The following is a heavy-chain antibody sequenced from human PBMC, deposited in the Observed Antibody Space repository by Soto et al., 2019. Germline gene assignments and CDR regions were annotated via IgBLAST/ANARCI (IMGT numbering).Heavy chain of an antibody. CDR1: CDSISTYY. J-gene: IGHJ5*02. CDR2: IYYTGNT. CDR3: ARYYYDSSGYYYGWFDP. D-gene: IGHD3-22*01. V-gene: IGHV4-59*01. Sequence: PSETLSLTCTVSCDSISTYYWSWIRQPPGKGLEWIAYIYYTGNTYYNPSLKSRVTISMDTSKNQFSLKLSSVTAADTAVYYCARYYYDSSGYYYGWFDPWGQGTLVTVSS.